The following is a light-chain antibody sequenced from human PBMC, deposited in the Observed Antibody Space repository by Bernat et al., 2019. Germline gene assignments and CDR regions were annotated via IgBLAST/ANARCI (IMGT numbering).Light chain of an antibody. V-gene: IGLV2-23*02. CDR3: CSHTSRNTFWV. Sequence: QSALTQPASVSGSPGQSITISCTATSSDVGAYDHVSWFQQHPGKAPKLIISEVTKRPSGVSTRFSGSKSGNTASLTISGLQAEDEADYYCCSHTSRNTFWVFGGGTKLTVL. CDR1: SSDVGAYDH. CDR2: EVT. J-gene: IGLJ3*02.